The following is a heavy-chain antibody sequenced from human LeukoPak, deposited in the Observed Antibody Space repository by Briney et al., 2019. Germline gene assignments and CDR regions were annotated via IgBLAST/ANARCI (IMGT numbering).Heavy chain of an antibody. D-gene: IGHD3-10*01. CDR1: GGSISSSSYY. CDR3: ARPAPTSRGAFDI. CDR2: IYDSGST. J-gene: IGHJ3*02. Sequence: PSETLSLTCTVSGGSISSSSYYWGWIRQPPGKGLEWIGSIYDSGSTYYNPALKSRVTISVDTSKNQFSLKLSSVTAADTAVYYCARPAPTSRGAFDIWGQGTMVTVSS. V-gene: IGHV4-39*01.